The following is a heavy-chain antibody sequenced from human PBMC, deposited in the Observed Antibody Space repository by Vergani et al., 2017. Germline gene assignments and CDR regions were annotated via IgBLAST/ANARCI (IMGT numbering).Heavy chain of an antibody. CDR3: GGGSDNYN. J-gene: IGHJ4*02. Sequence: EVQLLQSEGAVVQPGGSLRLSCVASGFTFSSHAMRWVRQGHGQGLEWVSSIKNTGDSTYYADSVKGRFTISRDKSKNTLYLQMNSLRVEDTAVYYCGGGSDNYNWGQGTLVTVSS. CDR1: GFTFSSHA. CDR2: IKNTGDST. V-gene: IGHV3-23*01. D-gene: IGHD5-24*01.